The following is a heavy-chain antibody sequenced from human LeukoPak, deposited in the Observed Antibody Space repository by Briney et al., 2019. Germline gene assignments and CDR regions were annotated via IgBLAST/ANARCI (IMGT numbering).Heavy chain of an antibody. Sequence: TGGSLRLSCAASGFDFSSNWMHWVRHAPGQGLVWVSRIKGDGISTNYADFVKGRFTISRDNSKNTLFLQMNSLRAEDTALYYCAKGYVTTGFFDARGQGTLVTVSS. D-gene: IGHD1-1*01. V-gene: IGHV3-74*01. J-gene: IGHJ4*02. CDR1: GFDFSSNW. CDR2: IKGDGIST. CDR3: AKGYVTTGFFDA.